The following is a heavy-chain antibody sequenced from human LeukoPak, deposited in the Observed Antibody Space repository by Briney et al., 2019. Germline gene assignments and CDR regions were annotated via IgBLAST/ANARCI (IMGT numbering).Heavy chain of an antibody. D-gene: IGHD3-22*01. CDR1: GYTFSLYS. J-gene: IGHJ4*02. Sequence: GGSLRLSCAASGYTFSLYSMNSVRHAPGRGLEWVSSFSTSSSYIYYADSVKGRFIISRDNATNSMYLQMNSMRVEDTTVYNCARGIQHYYDRSGSLDYWGPGTLVTVSS. CDR2: FSTSSSYI. CDR3: ARGIQHYYDRSGSLDY. V-gene: IGHV3-21*01.